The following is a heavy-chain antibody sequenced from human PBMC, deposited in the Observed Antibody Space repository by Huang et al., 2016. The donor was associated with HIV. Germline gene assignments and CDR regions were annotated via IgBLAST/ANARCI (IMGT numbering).Heavy chain of an antibody. CDR1: GYAFTRHG. D-gene: IGHD5-18*01. CDR3: ARNMWIELWSRAFDI. J-gene: IGHJ3*02. V-gene: IGHV1-18*04. Sequence: QVQLVQSGAEVKKPGASVKVSCPASGYAFTRHGIRWWRQGPGQGLEWMGWISNSKGNTKYAQNLQGRVTVTTDTATSTAYLELRSLRYDDTAVYYCARNMWIELWSRAFDIWGQGTVVSVSS. CDR2: ISNSKGNT.